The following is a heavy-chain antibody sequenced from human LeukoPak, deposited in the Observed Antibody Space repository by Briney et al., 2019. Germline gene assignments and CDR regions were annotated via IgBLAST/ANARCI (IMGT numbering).Heavy chain of an antibody. D-gene: IGHD2-2*01. Sequence: SETLPLTCAVYGGSFSGYYWSWIRQPPGKGLEWIGEINHSGGTNYNPSLKSRVTMSVDTSKNQFSLKLSSVTAADTAVYYCARVRYCSSTSCPWGQGTLVTVSS. V-gene: IGHV4-34*01. CDR1: GGSFSGYY. CDR3: ARVRYCSSTSCP. J-gene: IGHJ5*02. CDR2: INHSGGT.